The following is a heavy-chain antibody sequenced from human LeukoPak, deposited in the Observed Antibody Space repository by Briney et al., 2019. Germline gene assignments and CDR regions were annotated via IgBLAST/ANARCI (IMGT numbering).Heavy chain of an antibody. CDR2: INLNSGGT. CDR1: GYTFTGYY. Sequence: ASVKVSCKASGYTFTGYYMHWVRQAPGQGLEWMGWINLNSGGTNYAQKFQGRVTMTRDTSISTAYMELSRLRSDDTAVYYCAGSPEYNWFDPWGQGTLVTVSS. D-gene: IGHD6-19*01. V-gene: IGHV1-2*02. J-gene: IGHJ5*02. CDR3: AGSPEYNWFDP.